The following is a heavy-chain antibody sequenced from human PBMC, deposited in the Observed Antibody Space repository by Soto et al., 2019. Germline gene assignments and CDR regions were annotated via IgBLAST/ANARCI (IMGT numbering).Heavy chain of an antibody. V-gene: IGHV4-39*01. CDR3: ARRVVGANDYFDY. D-gene: IGHD1-26*01. CDR1: GGSISSSSYY. Sequence: SETLSLTCTVSGGSISSSSYYWGWIRQPPGKGLEWIGSIYYSGSTYYNPSLKSRVTISVDTSKNQFSLKLSSVTAADTAVYYCARRVVGANDYFDYWGQGTLVTISS. J-gene: IGHJ4*02. CDR2: IYYSGST.